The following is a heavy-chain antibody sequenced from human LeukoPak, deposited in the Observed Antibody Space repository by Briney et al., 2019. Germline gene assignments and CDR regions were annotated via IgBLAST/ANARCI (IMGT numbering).Heavy chain of an antibody. D-gene: IGHD3-10*01. CDR1: GFTFSTHW. CDR2: IKQDGSEK. CDR3: ASDFGSGSFFAY. Sequence: GGSLRLSCAASGFTFSTHWMSWVRQIPGKGLEWVANIKQDGSEKHYVDSVRGRFTISRDSAESSLYLQMNSLRAEDTAVYYCASDFGSGSFFAYWGQGTLVTVSS. V-gene: IGHV3-7*03. J-gene: IGHJ4*02.